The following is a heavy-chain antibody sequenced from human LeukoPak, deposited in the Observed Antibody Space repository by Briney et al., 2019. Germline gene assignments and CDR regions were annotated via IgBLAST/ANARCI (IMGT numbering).Heavy chain of an antibody. V-gene: IGHV1-18*04. CDR2: ISAYNGNT. CDR1: GYTFTSYG. D-gene: IGHD3-9*01. Sequence: GESLKVSCKASGYTFTSYGISWVRQAPGQGLEWMGWISAYNGNTNYAQKLQGRVTMTTDTSTSTAYMELRSLRSDDTAVYYCAKDYDILTGVVDYYGMDVWGQGTTVTVSS. J-gene: IGHJ6*02. CDR3: AKDYDILTGVVDYYGMDV.